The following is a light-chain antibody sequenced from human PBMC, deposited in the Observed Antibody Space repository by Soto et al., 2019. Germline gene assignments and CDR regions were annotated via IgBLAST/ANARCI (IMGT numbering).Light chain of an antibody. CDR3: QQADTCPLT. Sequence: DIPMTQSPSSVSASVGDRVTITCRASQGISSWVAWYQQKPGKAPNLLIYAASSLQSGVPSRFSGSGSGTEFTLTISSLQPEDFATYYCQQADTCPLTFGGGTKVEIK. V-gene: IGKV1-12*01. CDR1: QGISSW. J-gene: IGKJ4*01. CDR2: AAS.